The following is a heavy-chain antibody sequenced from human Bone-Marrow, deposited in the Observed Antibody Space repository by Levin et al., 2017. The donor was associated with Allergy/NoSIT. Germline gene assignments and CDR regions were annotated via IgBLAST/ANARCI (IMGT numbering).Heavy chain of an antibody. Sequence: LAGGSLRLSCAASGFTFSTFGMHWVRQAPGKGLQWVALISFDGDYKYYADSVKGRFTISRDNSKNTLYLQMNSLRPEDTAVYYCAKADGDYSPYYYGMDVWGQGTTVTVSS. CDR1: GFTFSTFG. CDR2: ISFDGDYK. CDR3: AKADGDYSPYYYGMDV. J-gene: IGHJ6*02. D-gene: IGHD4-17*01. V-gene: IGHV3-30*18.